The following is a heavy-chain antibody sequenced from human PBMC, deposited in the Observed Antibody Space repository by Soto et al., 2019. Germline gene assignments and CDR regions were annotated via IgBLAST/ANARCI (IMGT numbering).Heavy chain of an antibody. V-gene: IGHV3-30*18. CDR2: ISWDGVSK. CDR1: GFTFVGYA. Sequence: GVSLRLSCAASGFTFVGYAMHWVRQAPGKGLEWVSGISWDGVSKDYADSGKGRFTISRDNAKNTLYLQMNSLRAEDTAVYYCEKRIDFWSGSPYNWFDPWGQGTLVTVSS. D-gene: IGHD3-3*01. CDR3: EKRIDFWSGSPYNWFDP. J-gene: IGHJ5*02.